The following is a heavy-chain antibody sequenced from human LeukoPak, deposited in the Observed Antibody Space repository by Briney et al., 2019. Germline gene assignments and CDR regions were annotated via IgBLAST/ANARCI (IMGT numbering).Heavy chain of an antibody. D-gene: IGHD6-13*01. J-gene: IGHJ3*02. CDR2: ISYDGSYK. CDR3: ARDIGIEQQLAQGPDHGDAFDI. Sequence: GGSLRLSCAASGFSFSSYAMHWVRQAPRKGLEWVAVISYDGSYKYYADSLKGGFTISRDNSKNTLYLQMNSLRAEDTAVYYCARDIGIEQQLAQGPDHGDAFDIWGQGTMVTVSS. CDR1: GFSFSSYA. V-gene: IGHV3-30*04.